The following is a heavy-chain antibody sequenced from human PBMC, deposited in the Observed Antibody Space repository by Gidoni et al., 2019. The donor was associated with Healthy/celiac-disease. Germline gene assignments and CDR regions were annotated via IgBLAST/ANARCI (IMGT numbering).Heavy chain of an antibody. Sequence: QVQLVESGGGLVKPGGSLRLSCAASGFTFSDYYMSWIRQAPGKGLEWVSYISSSSSYTNYADSVKGRFTISRDNAKNSLYLQMNSLRADNTAVYYCAREVLVPAARALGAFDIWGQGTMVTVSS. CDR2: ISSSSSYT. CDR1: GFTFSDYY. CDR3: AREVLVPAARALGAFDI. J-gene: IGHJ3*02. D-gene: IGHD2-2*01. V-gene: IGHV3-11*05.